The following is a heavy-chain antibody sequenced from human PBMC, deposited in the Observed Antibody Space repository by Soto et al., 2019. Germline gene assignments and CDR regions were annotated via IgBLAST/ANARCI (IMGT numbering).Heavy chain of an antibody. CDR3: ARGGIACHGFDP. V-gene: IGHV4-31*03. Sequence: QVQLQESGPGLVKPSQTLSLTCTVSGDSISNGGFYYSWIRQHPGQGLEWVGYIFHSGSTLSNPSFRSRVTLSADTSKNQLFLQLTSLIAADTAVYYCARGGIACHGFDPWGQGTIVTVSA. J-gene: IGHJ5*02. CDR2: IFHSGST. D-gene: IGHD6-13*01. CDR1: GDSISNGGFY.